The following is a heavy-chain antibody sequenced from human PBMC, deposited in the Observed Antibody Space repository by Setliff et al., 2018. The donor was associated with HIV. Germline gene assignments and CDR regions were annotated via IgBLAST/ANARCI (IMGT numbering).Heavy chain of an antibody. V-gene: IGHV3-23*01. CDR3: AKTNSGWHYFDD. Sequence: LRLSCAASGFTFNSYAMSWVRQAPGKGLEWVSAISGGADSTYYADSVRGRFTISRDNSKNTLFLQVNSLRAEDTAVYYCAKTNSGWHYFDDWGQGILVTVSS. CDR1: GFTFNSYA. D-gene: IGHD6-19*01. J-gene: IGHJ4*02. CDR2: ISGGADST.